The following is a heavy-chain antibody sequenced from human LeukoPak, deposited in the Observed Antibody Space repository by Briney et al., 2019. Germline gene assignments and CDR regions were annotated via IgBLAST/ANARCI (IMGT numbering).Heavy chain of an antibody. J-gene: IGHJ4*02. CDR3: ASGGIYYGAAFDF. D-gene: IGHD1-26*01. V-gene: IGHV3-20*04. Sequence: GGSLRLSCTASGFTFYDYGMSWVRQAPGKGLEWVSGINWNGGSTGYADSVKGRFTISRDNAKNSLYLQMNSLRAEDTALYYCASGGIYYGAAFDFWGQGSLVTVSS. CDR1: GFTFYDYG. CDR2: INWNGGST.